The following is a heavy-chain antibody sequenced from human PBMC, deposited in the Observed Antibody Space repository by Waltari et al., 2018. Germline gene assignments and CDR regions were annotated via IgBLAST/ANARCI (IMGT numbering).Heavy chain of an antibody. Sequence: EVQLVESGGVVVQPGGSLRRSCAASGFTFDDYAMHWVRQARGKGREWVSLISWDGGSTYYADSVKGRFTISRDNSKNSLYLQMNSLRAEDTALYYCAKDMGHSSSWYYFDYWGQGTLVTVSS. D-gene: IGHD6-13*01. CDR1: GFTFDDYA. CDR2: ISWDGGST. J-gene: IGHJ4*02. V-gene: IGHV3-43D*04. CDR3: AKDMGHSSSWYYFDY.